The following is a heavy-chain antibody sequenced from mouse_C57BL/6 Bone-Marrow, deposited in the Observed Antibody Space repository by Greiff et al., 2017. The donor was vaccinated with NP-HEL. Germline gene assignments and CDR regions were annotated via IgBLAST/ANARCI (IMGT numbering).Heavy chain of an antibody. CDR1: GFTLSSYA. Sequence: EVQGVESGGGLVKPGGSLKLSCAASGFTLSSYAMSWVRQTPEKRLEWVATISDGGSYTYYPDNVKGRFTISRDNSKNNLYLQMSHLKSEDTAMYYCARYGYDEGAMDYWGQGTSVTVSS. V-gene: IGHV5-4*01. J-gene: IGHJ4*01. CDR2: ISDGGSYT. CDR3: ARYGYDEGAMDY. D-gene: IGHD2-2*01.